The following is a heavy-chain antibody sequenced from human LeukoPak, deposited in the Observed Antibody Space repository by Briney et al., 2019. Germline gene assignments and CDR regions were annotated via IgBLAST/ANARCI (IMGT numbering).Heavy chain of an antibody. D-gene: IGHD3-22*01. J-gene: IGHJ4*02. Sequence: GGSLKLSCAASGFTVSSNYMSWVRQAPGKGLEWVSVINSGGSTYYADSVKGRFTISRDNSKNTLYLQMNSLRAEDTAVYYCARQTIDDSSGYYDYWGQGTLVTVSS. CDR3: ARQTIDDSSGYYDY. CDR1: GFTVSSNY. CDR2: INSGGST. V-gene: IGHV3-66*02.